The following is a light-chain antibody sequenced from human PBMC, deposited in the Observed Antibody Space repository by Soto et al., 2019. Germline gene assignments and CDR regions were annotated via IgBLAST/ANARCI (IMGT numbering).Light chain of an antibody. J-gene: IGLJ2*01. Sequence: QSALTQPPSASGSPGQSVTISCTGTSNDVGGYNYVSWYQQHPGKAPKVMIYEVNKRPSGVPDRFSGSKSGNTASLTVSGLQAEDEADYYCSSYSGINNLVFGGGTKVTVL. CDR2: EVN. V-gene: IGLV2-8*01. CDR1: SNDVGGYNY. CDR3: SSYSGINNLV.